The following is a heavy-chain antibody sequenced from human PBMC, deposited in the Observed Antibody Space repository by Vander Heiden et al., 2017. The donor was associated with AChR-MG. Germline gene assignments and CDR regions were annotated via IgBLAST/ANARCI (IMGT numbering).Heavy chain of an antibody. CDR1: GFTVSNSY. V-gene: IGHV3-66*01. J-gene: IGHJ5*02. D-gene: IGHD1-26*01. Sequence: EVQLVESGGNLVQPGGSLRLSCAASGFTVSNSYMSWVLQAPGKGLEWVSTIYTGGATYYADSVKCRFTVSRDSSKNTLFLQMNSLRAQDTAVYYCARDISGSDRGDINWFDPWGQGTLVTVSS. CDR2: IYTGGAT. CDR3: ARDISGSDRGDINWFDP.